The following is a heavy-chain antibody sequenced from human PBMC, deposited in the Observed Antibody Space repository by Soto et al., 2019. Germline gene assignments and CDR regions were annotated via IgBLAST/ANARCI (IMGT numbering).Heavy chain of an antibody. CDR1: GFTVSDYW. CDR2: LSGSGGDT. D-gene: IGHD3-22*01. Sequence: GGSMRLSCAASGFTVSDYWMSWVRQAPGKGLEWVSGLSGSGGDTYYADSVKGRFTVSRDNSRNTLYLQMNSLRAEDTAVYYCARPGYYYDSSGYPRDDYWGQGTLVTVSS. V-gene: IGHV3-23*01. J-gene: IGHJ4*02. CDR3: ARPGYYYDSSGYPRDDY.